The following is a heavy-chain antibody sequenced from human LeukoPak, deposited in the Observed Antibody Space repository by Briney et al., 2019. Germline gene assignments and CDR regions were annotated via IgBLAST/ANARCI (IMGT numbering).Heavy chain of an antibody. J-gene: IGHJ6*04. D-gene: IGHD3-10*01. Sequence: PGGSLRLSCAASGFTFSSYWMSWVRQAPGKGLEWVGNIKQDGSEKNYVDSVKGRFTISRDNAKNSLYLQMYSLRVEDTAVYYCARDGADYYGSGRGYGMDVWGKGTTVTVSS. CDR3: ARDGADYYGSGRGYGMDV. V-gene: IGHV3-7*03. CDR2: IKQDGSEK. CDR1: GFTFSSYW.